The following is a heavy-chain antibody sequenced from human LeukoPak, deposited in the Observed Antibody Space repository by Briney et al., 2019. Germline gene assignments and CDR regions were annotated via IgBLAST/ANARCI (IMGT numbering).Heavy chain of an antibody. V-gene: IGHV4-30-2*01. CDR3: ARDNGSWTKGYCSSTSCYDAFDI. D-gene: IGHD2-2*01. Sequence: SETLSLTCTVSGGSISSGGYYWSWIRQPPGKGLEWIGYIYHRGSTYYNPSLKSRVTISVDRSKNQFSLKLSSVTAADTAVYYCARDNGSWTKGYCSSTSCYDAFDIWGQGTMVTVSS. CDR1: GGSISSGGYY. CDR2: IYHRGST. J-gene: IGHJ3*02.